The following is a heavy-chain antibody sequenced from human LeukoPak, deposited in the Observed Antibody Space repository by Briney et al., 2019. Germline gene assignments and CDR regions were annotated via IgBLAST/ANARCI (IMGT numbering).Heavy chain of an antibody. CDR2: IYRDGNT. CDR1: GLSLSVNY. D-gene: IGHD2-2*02. Sequence: GGSLRVSCAASGLSLSVNYMTWVRQSPGKGLEWLSNIYRDGNTYYADSVNGRFSISRDDYKNTLYLEMNSLRAEDTALYYCARYTFRAVDIWGQGSMVTVSS. V-gene: IGHV3-53*01. CDR3: ARYTFRAVDI. J-gene: IGHJ3*02.